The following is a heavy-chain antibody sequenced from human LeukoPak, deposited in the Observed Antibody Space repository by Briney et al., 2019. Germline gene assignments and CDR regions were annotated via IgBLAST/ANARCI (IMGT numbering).Heavy chain of an antibody. CDR3: SREDLYYYFMDV. V-gene: IGHV3-49*04. J-gene: IGHJ6*04. CDR2: IRSRTFRGTK. CDR1: GFTFGDHV. Sequence: GGSLRLSCTAPGFTFGDHVVSWVRQAPGKGLEWVGLIRSRTFRGTKENAESVEGRFTISRDESQSIAYLQMNSLKTEDTAVYYCSREDLYYYFMDVWGKGTTVSVSS.